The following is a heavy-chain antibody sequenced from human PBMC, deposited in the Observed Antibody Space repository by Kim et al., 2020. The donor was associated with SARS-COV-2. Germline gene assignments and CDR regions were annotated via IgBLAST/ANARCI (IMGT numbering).Heavy chain of an antibody. D-gene: IGHD3-9*01. Sequence: GGSLRLSCAASGFTFSSYNMNWVRQAPGKGLEWVSSISSSSSYKYYADAVRGRFTISRDNAKNSLYLQMNSLRAEDTAVYYCARGNFDWLFYGQGYFDYWGQGTLVTVSS. V-gene: IGHV3-21*01. J-gene: IGHJ4*02. CDR1: GFTFSSYN. CDR3: ARGNFDWLFYGQGYFDY. CDR2: ISSSSSYK.